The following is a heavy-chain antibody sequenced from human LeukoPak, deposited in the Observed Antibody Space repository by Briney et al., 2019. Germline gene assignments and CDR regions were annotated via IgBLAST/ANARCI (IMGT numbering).Heavy chain of an antibody. V-gene: IGHV3-9*01. CDR2: ISWNSGSI. J-gene: IGHJ3*02. Sequence: PGGSLRLSCAASGFTFDDYAMHWVRQAPGKGLEWVSGISWNSGSIGYADSVKGRFTISRDNSKNTLYLQMNSLRAEDTAVYYCARAESPIPYSTGWGTNAFDIWGQGTMVTVSS. CDR3: ARAESPIPYSTGWGTNAFDI. CDR1: GFTFDDYA. D-gene: IGHD6-19*01.